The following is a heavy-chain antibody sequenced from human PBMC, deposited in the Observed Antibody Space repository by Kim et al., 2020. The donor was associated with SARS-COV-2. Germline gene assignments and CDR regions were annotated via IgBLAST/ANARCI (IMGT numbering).Heavy chain of an antibody. D-gene: IGHD4-17*01. CDR3: AREYYGDYAGDAFDI. CDR1: GYTFTSYY. CDR2: INPSGGST. V-gene: IGHV1-46*01. J-gene: IGHJ3*02. Sequence: ASVKVSCKASGYTFTSYYMHWVRQAPGQGLEWMGIINPSGGSTSYAQKFQGRVTMTRDTSTSTVYMELSSLRSEDTAVYYCAREYYGDYAGDAFDIWGQGTMVTVSS.